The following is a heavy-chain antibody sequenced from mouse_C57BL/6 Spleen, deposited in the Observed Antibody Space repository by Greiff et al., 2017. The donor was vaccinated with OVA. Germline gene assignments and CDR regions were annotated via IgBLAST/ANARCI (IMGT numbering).Heavy chain of an antibody. V-gene: IGHV1-18*01. D-gene: IGHD1-1*01. CDR1: GYTFTDYN. CDR3: ARRPTVVGTTYWYFDV. CDR2: INPNNGGT. J-gene: IGHJ1*03. Sequence: VQLQQSGPELVKPGASVKIPCKASGYTFTDYNMDWVKQSHGKSLEWIGDINPNNGGTIYNQKFKGKATLTVDKSSSTAYMELRSLTSEDTAVYYCARRPTVVGTTYWYFDVWGTGTTVTVSS.